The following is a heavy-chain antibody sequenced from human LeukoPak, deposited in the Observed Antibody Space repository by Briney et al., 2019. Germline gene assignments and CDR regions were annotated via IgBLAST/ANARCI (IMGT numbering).Heavy chain of an antibody. D-gene: IGHD6-13*01. J-gene: IGHJ4*02. CDR3: ARDTPSHSSRWGPYFDY. V-gene: IGHV4-4*07. CDR2: IYTSGST. Sequence: PSETLSLTCTVSGGSISSYYWSWIRQPAGKGLEWIGRIYTSGSTNYNPSLKSRVTMSVDTSKNQFSLKLSSVTAADTAVYYCARDTPSHSSRWGPYFDYWGQGTLVTVSS. CDR1: GGSISSYY.